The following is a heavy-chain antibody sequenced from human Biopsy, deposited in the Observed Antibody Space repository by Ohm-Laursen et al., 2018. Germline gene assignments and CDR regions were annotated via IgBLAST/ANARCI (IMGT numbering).Heavy chain of an antibody. D-gene: IGHD3-16*01. CDR1: GFIFSRND. V-gene: IGHV3-15*01. J-gene: IGHJ6*02. CDR2: IKSKFDGETT. Sequence: SLRLSCAASGFIFSRNDMSWIRQAPGKGLEWVGRIKSKFDGETTDYAAPVKGRFIISRDDSKSTLFLQMNSLKVEDTGVYFCSTGGGDFYYNGMDVWGQGTTVTVSS. CDR3: STGGGDFYYNGMDV.